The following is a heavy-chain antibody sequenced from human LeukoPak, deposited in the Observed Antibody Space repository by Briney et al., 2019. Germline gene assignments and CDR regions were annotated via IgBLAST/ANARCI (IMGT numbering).Heavy chain of an antibody. CDR1: GYTFTGYY. J-gene: IGHJ4*02. D-gene: IGHD1-7*01. Sequence: GASVRVSCKASGYTFTGYYIHWVRQAPGQGPEWMGCIHPRDSSTTYAQKFQGRVTLTSDASTNTAFLELTRLTSDDTAIYYCARDLRDWNLWAQGTLVTVSS. V-gene: IGHV1-2*02. CDR2: IHPRDSST. CDR3: ARDLRDWNL.